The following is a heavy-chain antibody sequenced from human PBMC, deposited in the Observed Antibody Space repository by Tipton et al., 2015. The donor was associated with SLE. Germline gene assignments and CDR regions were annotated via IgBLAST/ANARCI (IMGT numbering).Heavy chain of an antibody. Sequence: TLSLTCIVSDDSFSNSQYYWAWIRQPPGKGLQGIGSVSFSGAGDYDPALTSRISVSLDTSKRQLSLKLASLTAADTAVYYCARHGVPTYYDTLTGRETLNYFVYWGQGTLVTVSS. CDR1: DDSFSNSQYY. CDR3: ARHGVPTYYDTLTGRETLNYFVY. D-gene: IGHD3-9*01. V-gene: IGHV4-39*07. CDR2: VSFSGAG. J-gene: IGHJ4*02.